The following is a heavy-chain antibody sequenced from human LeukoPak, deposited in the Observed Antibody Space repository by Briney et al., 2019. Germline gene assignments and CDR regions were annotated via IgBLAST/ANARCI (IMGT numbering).Heavy chain of an antibody. CDR1: GVSIRSHY. J-gene: IGHJ5*02. Sequence: PSETLSLTCTVSGVSIRSHYWSWIRRVPGKGLEWIGYIYYRGSSNYNPSLMRRVTISVDTSKNQFSLKLRSVTAADTAVYYCARNFGGNYEMENRFDPWGQGTLVTVSS. CDR2: IYYRGSS. CDR3: ARNFGGNYEMENRFDP. V-gene: IGHV4-59*08. D-gene: IGHD4-23*01.